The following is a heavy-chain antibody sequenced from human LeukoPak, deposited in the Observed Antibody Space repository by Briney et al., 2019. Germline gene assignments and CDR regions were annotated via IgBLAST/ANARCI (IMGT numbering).Heavy chain of an antibody. V-gene: IGHV5-51*01. CDR2: ISPADSDT. CDR3: ARRAYGSGSSTRHFDP. D-gene: IGHD3-10*01. J-gene: IGHJ5*02. Sequence: GESLKISCKGSGYIFTNYYIAWVRQMPGKALEWMGIISPADSDTRYSPFFQGQVTISADKSITTAYLQWSSLKASDTAMYYCARRAYGSGSSTRHFDPWGQGTLVTVSS. CDR1: GYIFTNYY.